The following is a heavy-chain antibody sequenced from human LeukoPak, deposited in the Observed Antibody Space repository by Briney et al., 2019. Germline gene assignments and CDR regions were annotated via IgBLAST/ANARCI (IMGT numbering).Heavy chain of an antibody. Sequence: SETLSLTCTVSGGSISSDYWSWIRQPPGKGLEWIGYIYYSGNTNYNPSLKSRVTISVDTSKNQFSLKLSSVTAADTAVYYCARGLPVAGFTDYWGQGTLVTVSS. CDR1: GGSISSDY. J-gene: IGHJ4*02. V-gene: IGHV4-59*01. D-gene: IGHD6-19*01. CDR2: IYYSGNT. CDR3: ARGLPVAGFTDY.